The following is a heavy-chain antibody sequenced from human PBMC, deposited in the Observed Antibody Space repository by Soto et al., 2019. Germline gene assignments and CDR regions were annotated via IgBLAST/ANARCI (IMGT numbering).Heavy chain of an antibody. CDR2: IYSGGST. Sequence: HPGGSLRLSCAASGFTVSSNYMSWVRQAPGKGLEWVSVIYSGGSTYYADSVKGRFTISRDNSKNTLYLQMNSLRAEDTAVYYCARETLAVAGTPDYYYGMDVWGQGTTVTVSS. V-gene: IGHV3-66*01. D-gene: IGHD6-19*01. CDR1: GFTVSSNY. CDR3: ARETLAVAGTPDYYYGMDV. J-gene: IGHJ6*02.